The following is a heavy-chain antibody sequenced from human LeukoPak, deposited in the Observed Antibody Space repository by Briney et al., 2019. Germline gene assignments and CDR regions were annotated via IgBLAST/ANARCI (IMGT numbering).Heavy chain of an antibody. CDR2: IYYSGST. CDR1: GGSISSGGYY. J-gene: IGHJ4*02. V-gene: IGHV4-61*08. Sequence: PSETLSLTCTVSGGSISSGGYYWSWIRQHPGKGLEWIGYIYYSGSTYYNPSLKSRVTISVDTSKSQLSLKLDSVTAADTAVYYCARDRNYYDSSGYYFANWGQGTLVTVSS. CDR3: ARDRNYYDSSGYYFAN. D-gene: IGHD3-22*01.